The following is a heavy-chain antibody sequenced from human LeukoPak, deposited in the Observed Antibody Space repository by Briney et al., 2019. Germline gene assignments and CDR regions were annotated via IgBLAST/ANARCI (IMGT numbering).Heavy chain of an antibody. CDR2: IYTSGST. V-gene: IGHV4-4*09. D-gene: IGHD1-7*01. J-gene: IGHJ5*02. Sequence: SETLSLTCTVSGGSISGLYCSWIRQPPGKGLEWIGNIYTSGSTNYSPSLKSRVTISIDTSKNQFSLTLSSVTAADTAVYYCAIQAQDGTNNWFDPWGQGTLVTVSS. CDR3: AIQAQDGTNNWFDP. CDR1: GGSISGLY.